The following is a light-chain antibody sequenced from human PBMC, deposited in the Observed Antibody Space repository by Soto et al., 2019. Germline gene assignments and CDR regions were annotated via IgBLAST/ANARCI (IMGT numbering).Light chain of an antibody. CDR1: GSNIGSNS. J-gene: IGLJ2*01. V-gene: IGLV1-47*01. CDR3: ASWDDGLSAEL. Sequence: QSVLTQPPSASGTPGQRVSITCSGSGSNIGSNSVHWYQQVPGMAPQLLVYKSDQRPSAVPARFSASKSVTSAAPAIIWLRAEDEDDYYCASWDDGLSAELFGGGTQLTVL. CDR2: KSD.